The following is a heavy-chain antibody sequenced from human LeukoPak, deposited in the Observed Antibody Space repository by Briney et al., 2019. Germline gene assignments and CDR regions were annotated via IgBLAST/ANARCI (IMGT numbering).Heavy chain of an antibody. J-gene: IGHJ4*02. CDR1: GYTFTGYY. D-gene: IGHD3-10*01. Sequence: ASVKVSCKASGYTFTGYYMHWVRQAPGQGLEWMGWINPNSGGTNYAQKFQGRVTMTRDTSISTAYMELSRLRSDDTAVYYCARVLWFGELEPRLYFDYWGQGTLVTVSS. CDR2: INPNSGGT. CDR3: ARVLWFGELEPRLYFDY. V-gene: IGHV1-2*02.